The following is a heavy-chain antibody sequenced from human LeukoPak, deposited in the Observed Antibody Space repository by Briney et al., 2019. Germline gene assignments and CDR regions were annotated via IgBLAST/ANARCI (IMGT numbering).Heavy chain of an antibody. V-gene: IGHV4-39*01. CDR1: GGSISSSSYY. CDR3: ASLRLVLGYYFDY. CDR2: IYYSGST. Sequence: SETLSLTCTVSGGSISSSSYYWGWIRQPPGKGLEWIGSIYYSGSTYYNPSLKSRVTISVDTSENQFSLKLSSVTAADTAVYYCASLRLVLGYYFDYWGQGTLVTVSS. D-gene: IGHD6-19*01. J-gene: IGHJ4*02.